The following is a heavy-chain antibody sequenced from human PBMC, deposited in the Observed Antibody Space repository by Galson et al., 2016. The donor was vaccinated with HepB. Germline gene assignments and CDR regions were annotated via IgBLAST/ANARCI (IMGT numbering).Heavy chain of an antibody. CDR1: GFTFDDYA. CDR2: ISGRGGIT. J-gene: IGHJ4*02. CDR3: VVDQGLGQSMVRGAPPA. V-gene: IGHV3-23*01. Sequence: SLRLSCAASGFTFDDYAMHWVRQAPGKGLEWASSISGRGGITYDADSVKGRFTISRDNSKNTLFLQMNSLRAEDTAVYYCVVDQGLGQSMVRGAPPAWGQGSLVTVAS. D-gene: IGHD3-10*01.